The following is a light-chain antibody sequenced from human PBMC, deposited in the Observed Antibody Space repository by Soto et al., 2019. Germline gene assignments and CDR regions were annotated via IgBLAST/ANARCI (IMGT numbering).Light chain of an antibody. V-gene: IGLV1-44*01. Sequence: QAVLTQPPSASGTPGQRVTISCSGGSSNIGSNTVNWYQHFPGTAPTLLIYSNTQRPSGVPDRFSGSKSGTSASLAITGLQAEDEADYYCQSYDSSLSGHVVFGGGTKLTVL. CDR3: QSYDSSLSGHVV. J-gene: IGLJ2*01. CDR2: SNT. CDR1: SSNIGSNT.